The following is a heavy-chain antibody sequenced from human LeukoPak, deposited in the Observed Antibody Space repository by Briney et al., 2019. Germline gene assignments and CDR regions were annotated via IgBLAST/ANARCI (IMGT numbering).Heavy chain of an antibody. D-gene: IGHD3-10*01. J-gene: IGHJ4*02. CDR3: ASDDAGV. V-gene: IGHV4-61*02. CDR2: IYTSGST. CDR1: GGSISSGSYY. Sequence: SETLSLTCTGSGGSISSGSYYWSWIRQPAGKGLEWIGRIYTSGSTNYNPSLKSRVTISVDTSKNQFSLKLSSVTAADTAVYYCASDDAGVWGQGTLVTVSS.